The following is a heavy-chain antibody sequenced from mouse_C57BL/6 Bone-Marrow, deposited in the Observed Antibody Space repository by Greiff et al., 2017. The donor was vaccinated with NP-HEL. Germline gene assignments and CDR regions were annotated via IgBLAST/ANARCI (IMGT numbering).Heavy chain of an antibody. J-gene: IGHJ2*01. D-gene: IGHD2-2*01. V-gene: IGHV1-50*01. CDR3: ANGYPFDY. CDR1: GYTFTSYW. Sequence: QVQLQQPGAELVKPGASVKLSCKASGYTFTSYWMQWVKQRPGQGLEWIGEIDPSDIYTNYNQKFKGKATLTVDTSSSTAYMQLSSLTSEDSAVYYCANGYPFDYWGQGTTLTVSS. CDR2: IDPSDIYT.